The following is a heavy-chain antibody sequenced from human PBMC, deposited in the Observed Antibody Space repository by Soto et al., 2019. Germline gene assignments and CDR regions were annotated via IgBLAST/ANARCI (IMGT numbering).Heavy chain of an antibody. J-gene: IGHJ4*02. CDR3: ARTYGDYVFDY. CDR1: GGSISSYY. Sequence: PPDTLSLTCIASGGSISSYYWSWIRQPPGKGLEWIGSIYYSGRTNYSPSLKSRVTISVNTSKNQFSLKLSSVTAVDTCVYYCARTYGDYVFDYWGQGTPVTVSS. D-gene: IGHD4-17*01. V-gene: IGHV4-59*01. CDR2: IYYSGRT.